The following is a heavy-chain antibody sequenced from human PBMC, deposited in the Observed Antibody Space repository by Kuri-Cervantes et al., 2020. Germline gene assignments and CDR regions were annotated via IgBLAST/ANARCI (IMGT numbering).Heavy chain of an antibody. CDR2: IKQDGSEK. CDR3: ARGWCDK. Sequence: GVLKISCVASGFTFSTYWMNWVRQAPGKGLEWAANIKQDGSEKYYVDSVKGRFTISRDTSKNMVYLQMSSLSAEDTAVYYCARGWCDKWGQGTLVTVSS. CDR1: GFTFSTYW. D-gene: IGHD4/OR15-4a*01. J-gene: IGHJ4*02. V-gene: IGHV3-7*05.